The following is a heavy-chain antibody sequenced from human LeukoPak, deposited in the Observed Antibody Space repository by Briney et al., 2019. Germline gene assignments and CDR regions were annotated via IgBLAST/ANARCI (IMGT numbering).Heavy chain of an antibody. Sequence: PSETLSLTCTVSGGSISSYYWSWIRQPAGKGLEWIGRIYTSGSTNYNPSLKSRVTMSVDTSKNQFSLKLSSVTAADTAVYYCARDGSATAIYYYYGMDVWGQGTTVTVS. CDR1: GGSISSYY. D-gene: IGHD5-12*01. CDR2: IYTSGST. J-gene: IGHJ6*02. CDR3: ARDGSATAIYYYYGMDV. V-gene: IGHV4-4*07.